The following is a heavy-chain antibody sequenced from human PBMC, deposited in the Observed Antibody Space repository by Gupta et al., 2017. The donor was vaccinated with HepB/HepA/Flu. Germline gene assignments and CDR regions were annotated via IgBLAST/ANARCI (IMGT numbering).Heavy chain of an antibody. CDR2: VNTYNGYT. CDR1: GSRFSSYG. CDR3: ARGSLGEFHY. Sequence: QVQLVQSGPEMKKAGASVKVSCRASGSRFSSYGFSWVRQAPGQGLEWMGWVNTYNGYTNYQQKFRGRVTMTTDLSTATAYMELRNLTSDDSGVYFCARGSLGEFHYWGQGTLVSVSS. V-gene: IGHV1-18*01. J-gene: IGHJ4*02.